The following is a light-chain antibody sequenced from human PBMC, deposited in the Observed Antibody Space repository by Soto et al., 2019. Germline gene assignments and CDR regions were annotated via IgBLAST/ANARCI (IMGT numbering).Light chain of an antibody. CDR1: SSNIGSNT. J-gene: IGLJ7*01. CDR2: ANN. CDR3: AAWDDSLNGAV. Sequence: QSVLTQPPSASGAPGQRVTISCSGSSSNIGSNTVNWYQRLPGTAPKLLMYANNQRPSGVPDRFSGSKSGTSASLAISGLQSEDEADYYCAAWDDSLNGAVFGGGTQLTVL. V-gene: IGLV1-44*01.